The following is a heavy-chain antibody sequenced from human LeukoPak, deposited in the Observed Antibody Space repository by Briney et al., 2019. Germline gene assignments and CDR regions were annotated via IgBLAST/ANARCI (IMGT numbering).Heavy chain of an antibody. CDR1: GFTVSSKY. D-gene: IGHD2-21*02. J-gene: IGHJ3*01. V-gene: IGHV3-66*01. Sequence: GGSLRLSCAASGFTVSSKYMSWIRQAPGKGLEWVSIFYSGGDSTNYADSVKGRFTISRDNSKNTLYLQMNSLRADDTAVYYCARERYCGGDCYSFAFDVWGQGTVVTVSA. CDR3: ARERYCGGDCYSFAFDV. CDR2: FYSGGDST.